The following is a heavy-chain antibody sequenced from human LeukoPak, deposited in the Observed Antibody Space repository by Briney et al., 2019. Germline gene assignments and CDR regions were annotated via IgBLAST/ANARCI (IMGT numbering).Heavy chain of an antibody. J-gene: IGHJ4*02. CDR2: ISDSGGST. CDR3: AKGGYCSSTSCYWYFDY. CDR1: GFTFSSYA. V-gene: IGHV3-23*01. D-gene: IGHD2-2*03. Sequence: GGSLRLSCAASGFTFSSYAMTWVRQAPGKGLEWVSGISDSGGSTYHADSVKGRLTLSRDNSKSMLYLQMNSLRAEDTAVYYCAKGGYCSSTSCYWYFDYWGQGTLVTVSS.